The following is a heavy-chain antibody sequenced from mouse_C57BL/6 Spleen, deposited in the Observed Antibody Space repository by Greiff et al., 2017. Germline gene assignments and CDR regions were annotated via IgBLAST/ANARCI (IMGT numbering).Heavy chain of an antibody. CDR1: GYAFSSYW. CDR3: ARSSYGNYAMGY. CDR2: IYPGDGDT. V-gene: IGHV1-80*01. D-gene: IGHD1-1*01. Sequence: VQLQQSGAELVKPGASVKISCKASGYAFSSYWMNWVKQRPGKGLEWIGQIYPGDGDTNYNGKFKGKATLTADKSSSTAYMQLSSLTSEDSAVYFCARSSYGNYAMGYWGQGTSVTVSS. J-gene: IGHJ4*01.